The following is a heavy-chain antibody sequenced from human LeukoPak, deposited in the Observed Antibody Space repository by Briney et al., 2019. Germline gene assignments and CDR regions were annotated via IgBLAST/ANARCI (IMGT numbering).Heavy chain of an antibody. CDR1: GYTFIRYA. CDR3: ARHDNDDDFDY. D-gene: IGHD3-16*01. J-gene: IGHJ4*02. Sequence: GASMKVSCKDSGYTFIRYAINWLRQVPGQGLEWMGWINMYTANPAYAQGFTERFVFSLDTSVSTAYLEISNLKAEDTAVYYCARHDNDDDFDYWGQGTLVTVSS. V-gene: IGHV7-4-1*02. CDR2: INMYTANP.